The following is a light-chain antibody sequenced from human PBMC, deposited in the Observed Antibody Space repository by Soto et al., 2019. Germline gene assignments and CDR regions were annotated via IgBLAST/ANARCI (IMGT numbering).Light chain of an antibody. CDR3: QQYNDYSYT. J-gene: IGKJ2*01. Sequence: DIQMTQSPSTLSASVGDRVTITCRASQTISSWLAWYQQKPGKAPKLLIFDASILESGVPSRFSGSGSGTDFTLSISSLQPDDFGTYYCQQYNDYSYTFGPGTKLEIK. CDR2: DAS. CDR1: QTISSW. V-gene: IGKV1-5*01.